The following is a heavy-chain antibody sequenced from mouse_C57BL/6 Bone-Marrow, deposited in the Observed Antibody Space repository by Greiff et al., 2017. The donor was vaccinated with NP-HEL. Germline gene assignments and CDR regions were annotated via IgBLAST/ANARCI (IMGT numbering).Heavy chain of an antibody. CDR2: IHPNSGST. Sequence: QVQLQQSGAELVKPGASVKLSCKASGYTFTSYWMHWVKQRPGQGLEWIGMIHPNSGSTNYNEKFKSKATLTVDNSSSTVYMQLSSLTSEDSAVYYCARRLRLDVWGTGTTVTVSS. CDR3: ARRLRLDV. J-gene: IGHJ1*03. D-gene: IGHD1-2*01. V-gene: IGHV1-64*01. CDR1: GYTFTSYW.